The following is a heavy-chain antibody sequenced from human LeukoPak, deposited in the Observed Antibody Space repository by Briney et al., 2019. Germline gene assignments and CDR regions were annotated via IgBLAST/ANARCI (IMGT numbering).Heavy chain of an antibody. V-gene: IGHV3-48*04. CDR1: GLSLSSNN. J-gene: IGHJ2*01. CDR2: ISAGSGTV. D-gene: IGHD1-14*01. CDR3: TKDLGLRRMI. Sequence: GGSLRLSCAASGLSLSSNNMHWVRQAPGGGLEWLSYISAGSGTVFSADSVKGRFSISRDNARGSLFLQMNSLRVDDTAVYYCTKDLGLRRMIWGRGTLVIVSS.